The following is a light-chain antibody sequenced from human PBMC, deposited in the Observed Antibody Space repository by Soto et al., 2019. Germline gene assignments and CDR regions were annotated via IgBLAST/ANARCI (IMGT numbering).Light chain of an antibody. V-gene: IGKV1-39*01. CDR1: QSISSF. CDR2: AAS. J-gene: IGKJ1*01. CDR3: QQSYRSTPA. Sequence: DIQITQSPSSLSASVGNRITITCRASQSISSFLNWYQQTPGQAPKLLIYAASSLQSGVPSRFSGRGSGTDFTLAINNMQPEDFETYDCQQSYRSTPAFGQGTKVDIK.